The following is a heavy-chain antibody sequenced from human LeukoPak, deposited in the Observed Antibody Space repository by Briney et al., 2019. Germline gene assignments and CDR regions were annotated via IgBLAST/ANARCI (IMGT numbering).Heavy chain of an antibody. Sequence: SETLSLTCAVYGGSFSGYYWSWIRQPPGKVLEWIGEINHSGSTNYNPSLKSRVTISLDTSSETISLKVNSLTAADTAVYYCARGPLTAIFGVVVYYHLDVWGKGTAVTVSS. CDR3: ARGPLTAIFGVVVYYHLDV. J-gene: IGHJ6*03. CDR2: INHSGST. D-gene: IGHD3-3*01. V-gene: IGHV4-34*01. CDR1: GGSFSGYY.